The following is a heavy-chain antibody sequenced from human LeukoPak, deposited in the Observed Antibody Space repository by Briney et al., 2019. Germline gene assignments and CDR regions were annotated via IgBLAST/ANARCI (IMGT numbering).Heavy chain of an antibody. J-gene: IGHJ5*02. CDR2: IAYDGSNE. CDR1: GFTFSNYG. D-gene: IGHD6-13*01. Sequence: PGRSLRLSCAASGFTFSNYGMHWVRQAPGKGLGWVAVIAYDGSNEYYAEFVKGRFTISRDNSKNTLYLQMYSLRAEDTAVYYCARDPFPGQQLNWFDPWGQGTLVTVSS. V-gene: IGHV3-30*03. CDR3: ARDPFPGQQLNWFDP.